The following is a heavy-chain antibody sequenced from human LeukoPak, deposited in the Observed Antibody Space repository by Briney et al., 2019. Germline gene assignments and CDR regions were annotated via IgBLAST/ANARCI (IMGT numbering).Heavy chain of an antibody. CDR3: AREHYYDTSGLGYFQH. CDR1: GYTFTGYY. J-gene: IGHJ1*01. CDR2: INTNTGSP. Sequence: ASVKVSCKASGYTFTGYYMHWVRQAPGQGLEWMGWINTNTGSPTYVQGFTGRFVFFLDISVSTAYLQISSLKAEDTAVYYCAREHYYDTSGLGYFQHWGQGTLVTVSS. D-gene: IGHD3-22*01. V-gene: IGHV7-4-1*02.